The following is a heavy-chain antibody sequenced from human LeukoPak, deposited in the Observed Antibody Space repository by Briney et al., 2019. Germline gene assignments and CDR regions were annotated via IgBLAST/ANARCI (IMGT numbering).Heavy chain of an antibody. CDR2: ISERGDST. CDR3: AKSHASGSSWFVSNDY. V-gene: IGHV3-23*01. J-gene: IGHJ4*02. Sequence: GGSLRLSCAASGFTFSSYAMSWVRQAPEKGLEWVSTISERGDSTDSADSVKGRFIISRDNSKNTLYLQMNSLRADDTAVYYCAKSHASGSSWFVSNDYWGQGTLVTVSS. CDR1: GFTFSSYA. D-gene: IGHD6-13*01.